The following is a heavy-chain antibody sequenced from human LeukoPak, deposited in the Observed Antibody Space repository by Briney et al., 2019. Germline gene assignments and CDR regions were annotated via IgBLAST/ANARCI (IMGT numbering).Heavy chain of an antibody. J-gene: IGHJ4*02. V-gene: IGHV4-34*01. Sequence: PSETLSLTCAVYGGSFSGYYWSWIRQPPGKGLEWIGEINHSGSTNYNPSLKSRVTISVDTSKNQFSLKLSSVTAADTAVYYCAGGMKDYDFWSGYYRALSTFDYWGQGTLVTVSS. D-gene: IGHD3-3*01. CDR1: GGSFSGYY. CDR2: INHSGST. CDR3: AGGMKDYDFWSGYYRALSTFDY.